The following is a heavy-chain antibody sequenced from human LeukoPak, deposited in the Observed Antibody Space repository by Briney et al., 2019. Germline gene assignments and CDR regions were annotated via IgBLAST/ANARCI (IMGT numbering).Heavy chain of an antibody. V-gene: IGHV4-39*01. Sequence: PSETLSLTCTVSGGSISSSSYYWGWIRQPPGKGLEWIGSIYYSGSTYYNPSLKSRVTISVDTSKNQFSLKLSSVTAADTAVYYCARPEAAGTGGSVVDPWGQGTLVTVSS. J-gene: IGHJ5*02. CDR1: GGSISSSSYY. D-gene: IGHD6-13*01. CDR3: ARPEAAGTGGSVVDP. CDR2: IYYSGST.